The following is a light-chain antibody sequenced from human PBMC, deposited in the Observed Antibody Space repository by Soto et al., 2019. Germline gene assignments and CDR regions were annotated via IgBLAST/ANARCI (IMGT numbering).Light chain of an antibody. J-gene: IGKJ1*01. CDR1: QSVSNNY. CDR3: QQYGSSPRT. V-gene: IGKV3-20*01. Sequence: EIVLTQSPGTLSLSPGERATLSCRASQSVSNNYLAWFQQTPGQAPRLLIYDTSRRATGLPDRFSGSGSGTDFTLTISRLEPEDSAMYFCQQYGSSPRTFGQGTKVEIK. CDR2: DTS.